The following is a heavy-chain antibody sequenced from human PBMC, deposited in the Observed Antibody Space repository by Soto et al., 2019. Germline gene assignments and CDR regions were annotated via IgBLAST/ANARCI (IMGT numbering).Heavy chain of an antibody. D-gene: IGHD3-16*01. Sequence: EVQLMESGGGVARPGGSLRLSCATSGFTFSSNSMNWVHQVPGKRLEWVSRIGAGDDATYYTDSVEGRFTISRDDSKGTLYLQMHSLKVEDTAIYFCGLRAGDYWGQGTLVTVSS. CDR2: IGAGDDAT. J-gene: IGHJ4*02. CDR3: GLRAGDY. CDR1: GFTFSSNS. V-gene: IGHV3-23*01.